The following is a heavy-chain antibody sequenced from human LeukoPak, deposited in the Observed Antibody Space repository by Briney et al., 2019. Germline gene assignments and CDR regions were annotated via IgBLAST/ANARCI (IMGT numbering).Heavy chain of an antibody. J-gene: IGHJ3*02. CDR1: GFTVSSNY. CDR2: IYSGGST. V-gene: IGHV3-66*01. Sequence: PGGSLRLSCAASGFTVSSNYMSWVRQAPGKGLEWVSVIYSGGSTYYADSVKGRFTISRDNSKNTLYLQMNSLRAEDTAIYYCAKGRWYSSGHDAFDIWGQGTMVTVSS. CDR3: AKGRWYSSGHDAFDI. D-gene: IGHD6-19*01.